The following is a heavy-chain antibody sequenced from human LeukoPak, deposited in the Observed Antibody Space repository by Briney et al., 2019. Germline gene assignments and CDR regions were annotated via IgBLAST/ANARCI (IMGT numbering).Heavy chain of an antibody. CDR3: ARYGHDYGGNRDAFDI. J-gene: IGHJ3*02. D-gene: IGHD4-23*01. Sequence: PGGSLRLPCAASGFTFSSYWMSWVRQAPGKGLEWVANIKQDGSEKYYVDSVKGRFTISRDNAKNSLYLQMNSLRAEDTAVYYCARYGHDYGGNRDAFDIWGPGTMVTVSS. CDR1: GFTFSSYW. CDR2: IKQDGSEK. V-gene: IGHV3-7*01.